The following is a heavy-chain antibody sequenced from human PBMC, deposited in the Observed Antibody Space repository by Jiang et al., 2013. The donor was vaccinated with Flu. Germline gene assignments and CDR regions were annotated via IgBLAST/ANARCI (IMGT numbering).Heavy chain of an antibody. CDR1: GYTFTSYG. V-gene: IGHV1-18*01. J-gene: IGHJ5*02. CDR3: ARKIVGATLGENWFDP. CDR2: ISAYNGNT. D-gene: IGHD1-26*01. Sequence: EVKKPGASVKVSCKASGYTFTSYGISWVRQAPGQGLEWMGWISAYNGNTNYAQKLQGRVTMTTDTSTSTAYMELRSLRSDDTAVYYCARKIVGATLGENWFDPWGQGTLVTVSS.